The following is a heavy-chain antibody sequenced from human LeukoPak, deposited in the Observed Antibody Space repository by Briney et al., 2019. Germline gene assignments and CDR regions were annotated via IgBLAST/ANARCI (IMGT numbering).Heavy chain of an antibody. D-gene: IGHD2/OR15-2a*01. Sequence: GGSLRLSCAASGFTVSSNYMSWVRQAPGKGLEWVSVIYSGGSTYYADSVKGRFTISRDNAKNTLYLQMNSLRAEDTAVYYCARDWFHAIDYWGQGTLVTVSS. V-gene: IGHV3-53*01. CDR1: GFTVSSNY. J-gene: IGHJ4*02. CDR2: IYSGGST. CDR3: ARDWFHAIDY.